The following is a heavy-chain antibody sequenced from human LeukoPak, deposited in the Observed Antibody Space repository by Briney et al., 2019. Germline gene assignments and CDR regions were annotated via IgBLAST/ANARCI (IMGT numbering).Heavy chain of an antibody. CDR3: AQDGASIRFDN. CDR2: VSTSGDVK. J-gene: IGHJ4*02. CDR1: GITFSDHG. D-gene: IGHD3-16*01. Sequence: PGGSLRLSCAVSGITFSDHGMNWVRQAPGKGLEWVSGVSTSGDVKWYADSVKGRFIISRDNSKNTLYLQMNSLRAEDTAVYYCAQDGASIRFDNWGQGTLVTVSS. V-gene: IGHV3-23*01.